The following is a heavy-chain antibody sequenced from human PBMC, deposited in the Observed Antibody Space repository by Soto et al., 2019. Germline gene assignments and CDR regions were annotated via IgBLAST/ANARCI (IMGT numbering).Heavy chain of an antibody. J-gene: IGHJ4*02. Sequence: QVQLVESGGGVVQPGRSLRLSCAASGFTFSSYGMHWVRQAPGKGLGWVAVISYDGSNKYYADSVKGRFTISRDNSKNTLYLQMNSLRAEDTAVYYCATGRPSSSWYTDWGQGTLVTVSS. CDR1: GFTFSSYG. CDR2: ISYDGSNK. CDR3: ATGRPSSSWYTD. D-gene: IGHD6-13*01. V-gene: IGHV3-30*03.